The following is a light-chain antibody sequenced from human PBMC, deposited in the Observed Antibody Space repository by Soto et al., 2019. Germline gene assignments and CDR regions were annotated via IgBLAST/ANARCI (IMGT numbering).Light chain of an antibody. CDR2: EVS. CDR3: ISYTSDDGRYV. Sequence: QSALAHPASVSGTPGQSITISCTGSNSDVRIYDFVSWSQHHPGRAPKLIVSEVSHRPSGVSNRFSGSKPGNTASLTISGLQSEDEADYSCISYTSDDGRYVFGTGTKVT. V-gene: IGLV2-14*01. CDR1: NSDVRIYDF. J-gene: IGLJ1*01.